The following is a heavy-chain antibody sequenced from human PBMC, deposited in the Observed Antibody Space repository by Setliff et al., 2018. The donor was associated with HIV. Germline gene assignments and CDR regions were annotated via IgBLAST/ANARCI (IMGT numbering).Heavy chain of an antibody. CDR3: ARHTVFVRYFDH. Sequence: SSETLSLTCTVSGASITSHYWSWIRQSPGKGLEWIGNFYYTGSTDYNPSFKSRVTISLDKSNNQISLNLSSATAADTAVYYCARHTVFVRYFDHWGQGKLVTVSS. V-gene: IGHV4-59*11. CDR2: FYYTGST. J-gene: IGHJ4*02. CDR1: GASITSHY. D-gene: IGHD2-2*02.